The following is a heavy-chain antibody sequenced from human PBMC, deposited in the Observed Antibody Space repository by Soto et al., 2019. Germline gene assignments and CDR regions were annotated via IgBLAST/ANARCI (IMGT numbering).Heavy chain of an antibody. V-gene: IGHV3-23*01. Sequence: GGSLRLSCAASGFTFSSYSMSWVRQAPGKGLEWVSGFRTGGDDGTTYYADSVKGRFTISRDNSKNTLFLQMNSLRAEDTAIYYCAKKVNSGPGSQYFDYWGQGTLVTVS. CDR2: FRTGGDDGTT. D-gene: IGHD3-10*01. J-gene: IGHJ4*02. CDR1: GFTFSSYS. CDR3: AKKVNSGPGSQYFDY.